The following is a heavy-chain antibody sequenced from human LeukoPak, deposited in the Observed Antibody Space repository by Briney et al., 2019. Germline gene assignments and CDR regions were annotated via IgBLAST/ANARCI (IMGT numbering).Heavy chain of an antibody. CDR2: ITHSGST. Sequence: SDTLSLTCAVYGESSSGHYWSCIRQPPGKGLEWIGEITHSGSTNYNPSLKSRVSISVDTSKNQFSLKMRSVTAADTAVYYCARDKTAAVYYYGMDVWGQGTTVTVSS. CDR3: ARDKTAAVYYYGMDV. J-gene: IGHJ6*02. D-gene: IGHD6-13*01. CDR1: GESSSGHY. V-gene: IGHV4-34*01.